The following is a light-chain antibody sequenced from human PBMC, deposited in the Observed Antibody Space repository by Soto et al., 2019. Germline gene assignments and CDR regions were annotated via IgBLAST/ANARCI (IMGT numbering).Light chain of an antibody. J-gene: IGKJ4*01. CDR3: QQYNTWPLT. V-gene: IGKV3-15*01. CDR2: GVS. CDR1: QSVSSN. Sequence: EIVMTQSPATLSVSPGDRATLSCRASQSVSSNLAWYQQKPGQAPRLLVYGVSTRATGVPARFSGSGSGTEFTLTISSLQSEDFAVYYCQQYNTWPLTFGGGTKVEIK.